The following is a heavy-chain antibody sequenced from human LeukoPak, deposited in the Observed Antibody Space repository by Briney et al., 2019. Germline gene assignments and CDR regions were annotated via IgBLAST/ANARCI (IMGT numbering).Heavy chain of an antibody. CDR3: ARGSSSWYPPSYYYYGMDV. Sequence: KPGGSLRLSCAASGFTFSDYYMSWIRQAPGKGREWVSYISRSGSPIYYADSVKGRFTISRDNAKNSLYLQMNSLRAEDTAVYYCARGSSSWYPPSYYYYGMDVWGQGTTVTVSS. D-gene: IGHD6-13*01. CDR1: GFTFSDYY. V-gene: IGHV3-11*01. CDR2: ISRSGSPI. J-gene: IGHJ6*02.